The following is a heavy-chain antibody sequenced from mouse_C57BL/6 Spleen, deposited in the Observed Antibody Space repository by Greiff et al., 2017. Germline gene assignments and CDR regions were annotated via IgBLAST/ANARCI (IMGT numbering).Heavy chain of an antibody. V-gene: IGHV1-80*01. CDR2: IYPGDGDT. CDR1: GYAFSSYW. D-gene: IGHD1-1*01. J-gene: IGHJ2*01. Sequence: QVQLQQSGAELVKPGASVKISCKASGYAFSSYWMNWVKQRPGKGLEWIGQIYPGDGDTNYNGKFKGKATLTADQSSSTAYMQRISLTTDDSAVYFCARGGDYYGSSYYFDYWGQGTTLTVSS. CDR3: ARGGDYYGSSYYFDY.